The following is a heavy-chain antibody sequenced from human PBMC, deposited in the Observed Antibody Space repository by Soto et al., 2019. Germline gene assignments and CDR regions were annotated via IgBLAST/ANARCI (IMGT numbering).Heavy chain of an antibody. CDR2: ITASSGAT. V-gene: IGHV3-23*01. J-gene: IGHJ4*02. CDR1: GFTFSNYG. D-gene: IGHD1-26*01. Sequence: GGSLRLSCGASGFTFSNYGMSWVRQAPGKGLEWVSSITASSGATYYPDSVKGRFTISRDNSQNTLYLQMNGLRVDDTATYFCAKNQWELLHWGQGTLVTVSS. CDR3: AKNQWELLH.